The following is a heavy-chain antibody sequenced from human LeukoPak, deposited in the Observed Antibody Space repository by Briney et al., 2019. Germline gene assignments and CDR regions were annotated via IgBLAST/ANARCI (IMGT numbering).Heavy chain of an antibody. Sequence: SETLSLTCTVSGGSISSYYWSWIRQPPGKGLEWIGYIYYSGSTNYNPSLKSRVTISVDTSKNQFSLKLSSVTAADTAVYYCARFNYYDSSGYYGVGDWFDPWGQGTLVTVSS. J-gene: IGHJ5*02. V-gene: IGHV4-59*01. CDR2: IYYSGST. CDR3: ARFNYYDSSGYYGVGDWFDP. D-gene: IGHD3-22*01. CDR1: GGSISSYY.